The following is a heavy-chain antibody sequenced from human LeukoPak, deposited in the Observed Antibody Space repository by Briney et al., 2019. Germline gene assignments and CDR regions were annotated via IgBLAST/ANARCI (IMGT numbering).Heavy chain of an antibody. CDR1: GFTFSHYY. Sequence: PGGSLRLSCAASGFTFSHYYMHWVRQTPGKELVWVSHINGDGSSTGYADSVEGRFTISRDNAKNTLYLRMNSLRDEDTAVYYCARGGVLASCDYWGLGILVTVSS. V-gene: IGHV3-74*01. CDR2: INGDGSST. CDR3: ARGGVLASCDY. J-gene: IGHJ4*02. D-gene: IGHD3-10*01.